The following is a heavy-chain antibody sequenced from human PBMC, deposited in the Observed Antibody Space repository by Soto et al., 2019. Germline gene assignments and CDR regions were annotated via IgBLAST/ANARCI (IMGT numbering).Heavy chain of an antibody. Sequence: EVLLVQSGAEVKKPGESLKISCEGSGYSFTSYWIGWARQMSGKGLEWMGIINPGDSDTRYSPSFQGQVTISVDRSINTAYLHWSSLEASDTAMYYCARSPNLEHGMDVWGQGTTVTVSS. CDR1: GYSFTSYW. J-gene: IGHJ6*02. CDR3: ARSPNLEHGMDV. V-gene: IGHV5-51*01. CDR2: INPGDSDT.